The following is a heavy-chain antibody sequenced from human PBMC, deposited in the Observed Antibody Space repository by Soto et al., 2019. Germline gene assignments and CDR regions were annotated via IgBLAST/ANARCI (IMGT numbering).Heavy chain of an antibody. Sequence: PAVSLRLSCTASTYSFSKYSMNGVRRAPGKGLEWVSAISGSGGSTYYADSVKGRFTISRDNSKNTLYLQMNSLRAEDTAVYYCARDMHAGFTHYFDPWGQGTLVTVSS. CDR1: TYSFSKYS. CDR3: ARDMHAGFTHYFDP. D-gene: IGHD1-26*01. CDR2: ISGSGGST. J-gene: IGHJ5*02. V-gene: IGHV3-23*01.